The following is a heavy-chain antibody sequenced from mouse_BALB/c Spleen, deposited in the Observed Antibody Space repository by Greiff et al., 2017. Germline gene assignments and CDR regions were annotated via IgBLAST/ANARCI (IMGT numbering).Heavy chain of an antibody. CDR3: TRPSYYYGSSFYAMDY. CDR1: GFTFSNYW. Sequence: EVQVVESGGGLVQPGGSMKLSCVASGFTFSNYWMNWVRQSPEKGLEWVAEIRLKSNNYATHYAESVKGRFTISRDDSKSSVYLQMNNLRAEDTGIYYCTRPSYYYGSSFYAMDYWGQGTSVTVSS. J-gene: IGHJ4*01. D-gene: IGHD1-1*01. V-gene: IGHV6-6*02. CDR2: IRLKSNNYAT.